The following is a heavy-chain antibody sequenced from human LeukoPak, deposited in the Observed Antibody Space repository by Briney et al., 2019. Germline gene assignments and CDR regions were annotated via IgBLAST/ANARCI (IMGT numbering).Heavy chain of an antibody. CDR3: AGSYCSSTSCLNWFDP. D-gene: IGHD2-2*01. Sequence: SETLSLTCTVSGGSISSYYWSWIRQPPRKGLEWIGYIYYSGSTNYNPSLKSRVTISVDTSKNQFSLKLSSVTAADTAVYYCAGSYCSSTSCLNWFDPWGQGTLVTVSS. CDR2: IYYSGST. V-gene: IGHV4-59*01. J-gene: IGHJ5*02. CDR1: GGSISSYY.